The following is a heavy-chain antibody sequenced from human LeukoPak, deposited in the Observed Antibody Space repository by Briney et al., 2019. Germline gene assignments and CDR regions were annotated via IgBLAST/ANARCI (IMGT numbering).Heavy chain of an antibody. CDR3: ARRRRWLHKYFDY. CDR1: GGSFSGYY. Sequence: SETLSLTCAVYGGSFSGYYWSWIRQPPGKGLEWIGEINHSGSTNYNPSLKSRVTISVDTSKNQFSLKLSSVTAADTAVYCCARRRRWLHKYFDYWGQGTLVTVSS. J-gene: IGHJ4*02. CDR2: INHSGST. V-gene: IGHV4-34*01. D-gene: IGHD5-24*01.